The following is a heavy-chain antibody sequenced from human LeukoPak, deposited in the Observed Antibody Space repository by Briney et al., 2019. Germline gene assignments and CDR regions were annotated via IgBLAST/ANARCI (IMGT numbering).Heavy chain of an antibody. CDR3: ARALGSLGGLSLPDF. CDR2: IHPRTGNP. Sequence: ASVKVSCKASGYSFTNYAMNWVRQAPGQGLEFMGWIHPRTGNPAYAQGFSGRFVFSLDTSVTTTYLRISDLKAEDTAVYFCARALGSLGGLSLPDFWGQGTLVTVSS. V-gene: IGHV7-4-1*02. D-gene: IGHD3-16*01. J-gene: IGHJ4*02. CDR1: GYSFTNYA.